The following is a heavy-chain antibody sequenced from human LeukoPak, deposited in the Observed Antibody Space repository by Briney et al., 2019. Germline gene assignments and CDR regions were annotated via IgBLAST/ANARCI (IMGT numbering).Heavy chain of an antibody. V-gene: IGHV3-23*01. CDR2: ISGSAGIT. CDR1: GSTFSSYA. D-gene: IGHD4-17*01. J-gene: IGHJ4*02. CDR3: AKDPMTTVTLIDY. Sequence: QTGGSLRLSCAASGSTFSSYAMSWVRQAPGKGLEWVSGISGSAGITYYADSVKGRFTISRDDSKNTLYLQLNSLRAEDTAVYYCAKDPMTTVTLIDYWGQGTLVTVSS.